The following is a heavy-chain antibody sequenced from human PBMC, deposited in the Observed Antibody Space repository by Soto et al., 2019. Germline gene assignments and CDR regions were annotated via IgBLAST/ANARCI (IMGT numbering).Heavy chain of an antibody. J-gene: IGHJ3*02. CDR2: IYYSGST. CDR1: GGSISSSSYY. CDR3: ARSYYYDSSGYSIDDAFDI. D-gene: IGHD3-22*01. V-gene: IGHV4-39*01. Sequence: QLQLQESGPGLVKPSETLSLTCTVSGGSISSSSYYWGWIRQPPGKGLEWIGSIYYSGSTYYNPSLKSRVTISVDTSKNQFSLKLSSVTAADTALYYCARSYYYDSSGYSIDDAFDIWGQGTMVTVSS.